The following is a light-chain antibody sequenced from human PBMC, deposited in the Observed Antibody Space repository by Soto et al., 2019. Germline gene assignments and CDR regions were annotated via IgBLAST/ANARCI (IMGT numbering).Light chain of an antibody. CDR2: AAS. V-gene: IGKV3-15*01. CDR3: QQYYSWRT. Sequence: IVMTQSPATLSVSPGERATLSCRAGQSIDNRLAWYQQRPGQAPRLLIYAASTRATGIPARFSGSGSGTEFTLTISGLQSEDFGVYHCQQYYSWRTFGQGTNVEIK. CDR1: QSIDNR. J-gene: IGKJ1*01.